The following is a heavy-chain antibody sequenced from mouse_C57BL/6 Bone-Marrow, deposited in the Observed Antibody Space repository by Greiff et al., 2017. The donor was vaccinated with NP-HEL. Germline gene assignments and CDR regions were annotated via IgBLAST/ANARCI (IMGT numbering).Heavy chain of an antibody. D-gene: IGHD2-4*01. J-gene: IGHJ3*01. CDR1: GFSFNTYA. V-gene: IGHV10-1*01. CDR2: IRSKSNNYAT. Sequence: EVKLVESGGGLVQPKGSLKLSCAASGFSFNTYAMNWVRQAPGKGLEWVARIRSKSNNYATYYADSVKDRFTISRDDSESMLYLQMNNLKTEDTAMYYCVRLPIYYDYDDGFAYWGQGTLVTVSA. CDR3: VRLPIYYDYDDGFAY.